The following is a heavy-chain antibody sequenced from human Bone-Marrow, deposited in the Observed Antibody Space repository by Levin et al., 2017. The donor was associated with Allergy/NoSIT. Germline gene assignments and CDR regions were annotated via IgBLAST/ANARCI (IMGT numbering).Heavy chain of an antibody. V-gene: IGHV3-30-3*01. D-gene: IGHD3-16*02. Sequence: GGSLRLSCAASGFTFNTYTMHWFRQAPGKGLEWVAVISYDGNNDYYGDSVKGRFTISRDNSKNTLYLQMNILRAEDTAVYYCARVSPAFGTIIALYYFYGLDVWGQGTTVTVSS. CDR3: ARVSPAFGTIIALYYFYGLDV. CDR1: GFTFNTYT. CDR2: ISYDGNND. J-gene: IGHJ6*02.